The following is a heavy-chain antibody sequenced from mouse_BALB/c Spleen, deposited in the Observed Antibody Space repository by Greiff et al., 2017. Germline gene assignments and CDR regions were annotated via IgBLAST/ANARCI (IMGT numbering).Heavy chain of an antibody. D-gene: IGHD2-14*01. J-gene: IGHJ3*01. CDR1: GYTFSSYW. CDR3: ARSVYRYDVGWFAY. Sequence: VQLQQSGAELMKPGASVKISCKATGYTFSSYWIEWVKQRPGHGLEWIGEILPGSGSTNYNEKFKGKATFTADTSSNTAYMQLSSLTSEDSAVYYCARSVYRYDVGWFAYWGQGTLVTVSA. V-gene: IGHV1-9*01. CDR2: ILPGSGST.